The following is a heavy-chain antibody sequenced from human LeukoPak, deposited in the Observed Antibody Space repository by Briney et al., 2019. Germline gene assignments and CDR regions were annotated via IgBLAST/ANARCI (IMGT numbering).Heavy chain of an antibody. CDR3: ARGRPRGLYTSNWTEYLHY. CDR1: GGSLSGYY. CDR2: ISHSGST. J-gene: IGHJ1*01. Sequence: SETLSLTRAVYGGSLSGYYWSWIRQSPGKGLEWIGEISHSGSTHYDSSLKSRVTISVDTSTNQFSLKLSSVTAADTAIYYCARGRPRGLYTSNWTEYLHYWGQGTLVTVSS. V-gene: IGHV4-34*01. D-gene: IGHD6-13*01.